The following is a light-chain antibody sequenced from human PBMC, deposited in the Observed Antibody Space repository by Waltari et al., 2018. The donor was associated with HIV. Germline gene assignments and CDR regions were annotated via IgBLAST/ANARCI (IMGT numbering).Light chain of an antibody. CDR2: GAS. CDR1: QSVSSSY. Sequence: EIVLTQSPGTLSLSPGERATLSCRASQSVSSSYLAWYQQKPGQAPRLLIYGASSRATGIPDRFSGSGSGTDFTLTISRLEPEDFAVYYCQQYAGSPPLTFGGGTKVE. J-gene: IGKJ4*01. CDR3: QQYAGSPPLT. V-gene: IGKV3-20*01.